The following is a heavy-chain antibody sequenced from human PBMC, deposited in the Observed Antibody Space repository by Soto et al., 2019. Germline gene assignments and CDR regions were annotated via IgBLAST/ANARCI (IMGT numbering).Heavy chain of an antibody. D-gene: IGHD6-13*01. Sequence: QVQLVQSGAEVKKPGASVKDSCKASGYTFTGYYMHWVRQAPGQGLEWMGWINPNSGGTNYAQKFQGWVTMTRDTSISTAYMERSRLRSDDTAVYYCAREAVIAAAGNYSYYGMDVWCQATTVSVSS. J-gene: IGHJ6*02. CDR1: GYTFTGYY. CDR3: AREAVIAAAGNYSYYGMDV. V-gene: IGHV1-2*04. CDR2: INPNSGGT.